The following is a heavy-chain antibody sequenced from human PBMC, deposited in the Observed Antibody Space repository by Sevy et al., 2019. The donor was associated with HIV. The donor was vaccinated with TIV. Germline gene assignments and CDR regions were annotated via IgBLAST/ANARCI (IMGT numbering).Heavy chain of an antibody. V-gene: IGHV1-46*01. Sequence: ASVKVSCKASGVTFTNNYMHWVRQAPGQGLEWMGIIDPSGGNASYAQKFQGRVSMTRDTSTSTIYLDLSSLRSEDTAVYYCVRADPAQHFDSWGQGTLVTVSS. CDR1: GVTFTNNY. CDR2: IDPSGGNA. J-gene: IGHJ4*02. CDR3: VRADPAQHFDS.